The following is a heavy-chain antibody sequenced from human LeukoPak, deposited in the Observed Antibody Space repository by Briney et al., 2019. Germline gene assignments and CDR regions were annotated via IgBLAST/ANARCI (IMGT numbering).Heavy chain of an antibody. CDR3: ASVIAARPLYYFDY. CDR1: GGSISSSSYY. J-gene: IGHJ4*02. V-gene: IGHV4-39*01. Sequence: SETLSLTCTVSGGSISSSSYYWGWIRQPPGKGLEWIGSIYYSGSTYYNPSLKSRVTISVDTSKNQFSLKLSSVTAADTAVYYCASVIAARPLYYFDYWGQGTLVTVSS. D-gene: IGHD6-6*01. CDR2: IYYSGST.